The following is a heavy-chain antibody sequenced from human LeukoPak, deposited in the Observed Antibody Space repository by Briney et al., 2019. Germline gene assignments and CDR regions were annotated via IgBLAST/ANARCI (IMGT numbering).Heavy chain of an antibody. CDR1: GFTVSSNY. Sequence: PGGSLRPSCAASGFTVSSNYMSWVRQAPGKGLEWVSVIYSGGSTYYADSVKGRFTISRDNSKNTLYLQMNSLRAEDTAVYYCARNSGYDFWYFDYWGQGTLVTVSS. CDR2: IYSGGST. D-gene: IGHD5-12*01. V-gene: IGHV3-66*01. J-gene: IGHJ4*02. CDR3: ARNSGYDFWYFDY.